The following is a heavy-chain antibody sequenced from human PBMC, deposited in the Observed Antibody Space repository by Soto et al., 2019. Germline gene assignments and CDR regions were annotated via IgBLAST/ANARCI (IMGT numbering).Heavy chain of an antibody. D-gene: IGHD3-22*01. CDR3: AKDANYYDRSGYYPFDF. CDR1: GFTFSTSA. Sequence: GGSLRLSCAASGFTFSTSAMTLVRQAPGKGLEWVSTISGSFGSTYYADSVQGRFTISRDNSKNTLNLQMNSLRAEDTAVYYCAKDANYYDRSGYYPFDFRGQGTLVTVSS. J-gene: IGHJ4*02. V-gene: IGHV3-23*01. CDR2: ISGSFGST.